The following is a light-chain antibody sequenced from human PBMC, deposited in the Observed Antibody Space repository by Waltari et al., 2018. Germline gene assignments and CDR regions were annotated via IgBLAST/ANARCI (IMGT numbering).Light chain of an antibody. CDR2: DVT. V-gene: IGLV2-11*01. Sequence: QSALTQPRSVSGSPGQSVTISCTGTTSDVGNYNYVSWYQHHPGKAPKVIIYDVTKRPSGVPDRFSGSKSGNTASLTFSGIQAEDEADYYCCSFAGTNIFVLFGGGTRLTVL. CDR1: TSDVGNYNY. CDR3: CSFAGTNIFVL. J-gene: IGLJ2*01.